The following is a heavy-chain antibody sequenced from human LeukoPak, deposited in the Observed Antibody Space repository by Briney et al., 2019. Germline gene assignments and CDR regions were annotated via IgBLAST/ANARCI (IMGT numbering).Heavy chain of an antibody. CDR1: GYSISSGYY. J-gene: IGHJ6*03. CDR2: IYHSGST. Sequence: SETLSLTCTVSGYSISSGYYWGWIRQPPGKGLEWIGSIYHSGSTYYNPSLKSRVTISVDTSKNQFSLKLSSVTAADTAVYYCARTSASYYYYMDVWGNGTTVTISS. CDR3: ARTSASYYYYMDV. V-gene: IGHV4-38-2*02. D-gene: IGHD3-3*01.